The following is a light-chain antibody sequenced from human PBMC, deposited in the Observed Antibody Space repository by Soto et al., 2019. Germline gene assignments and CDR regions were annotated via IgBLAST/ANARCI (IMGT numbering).Light chain of an antibody. V-gene: IGLV2-14*01. CDR2: QVT. CDR3: TSFSSSTSLYV. CDR1: TRDIAGYNY. J-gene: IGLJ1*01. Sequence: QSALTQPASVSGPLGQSITISCTGTTRDIAGYNYISWYQQLPGKAPKLMIYQVTIRPSGISNRFSGSKSGNTASLTISGLQAEDEADHYCTSFSSSTSLYVFGTGTKVTVL.